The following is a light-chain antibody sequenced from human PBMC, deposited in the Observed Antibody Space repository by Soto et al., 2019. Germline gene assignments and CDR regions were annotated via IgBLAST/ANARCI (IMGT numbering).Light chain of an antibody. Sequence: QAVVTQPPSASGTPGQRVTISCSGSRSNIGSNTANWYQQLPGTAPKLLIYRSDERPSGVPDRFSGSKSGTSASLAISGLQSEDEADYYCAAWDDSLNGDVFGTGTKLTVL. CDR1: RSNIGSNT. J-gene: IGLJ1*01. CDR3: AAWDDSLNGDV. CDR2: RSD. V-gene: IGLV1-44*01.